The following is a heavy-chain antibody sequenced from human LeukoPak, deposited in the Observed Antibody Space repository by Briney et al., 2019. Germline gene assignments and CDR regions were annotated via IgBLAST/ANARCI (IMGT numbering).Heavy chain of an antibody. J-gene: IGHJ4*02. CDR3: AKSDYYDSSGHQGFFDY. Sequence: GGSLRLSCAASGFTFSSYGMHWVRQAPGKGLEWVAVISYDGSNKYYADSVKGRFTISRDNSKNTLYLQMNSLRGEDTAVYYCAKSDYYDSSGHQGFFDYWGQGTLVTVSS. D-gene: IGHD3-22*01. CDR1: GFTFSSYG. V-gene: IGHV3-30*18. CDR2: ISYDGSNK.